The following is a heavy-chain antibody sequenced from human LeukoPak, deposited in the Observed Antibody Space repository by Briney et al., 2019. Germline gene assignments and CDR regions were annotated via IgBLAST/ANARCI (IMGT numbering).Heavy chain of an antibody. CDR1: GFTFSNYG. V-gene: IGHV4-34*01. J-gene: IGHJ4*02. Sequence: GSLRLSCAASGFTFSNYGMNWVRQPPGKGLEWIGEINHSGSTNYNPSLKSRVTISVDTSKNQFSLKLSSVTAADTAVYYCARTLGVLLWFGESDYFDYWGQGTLVTVSS. D-gene: IGHD3-10*01. CDR2: INHSGST. CDR3: ARTLGVLLWFGESDYFDY.